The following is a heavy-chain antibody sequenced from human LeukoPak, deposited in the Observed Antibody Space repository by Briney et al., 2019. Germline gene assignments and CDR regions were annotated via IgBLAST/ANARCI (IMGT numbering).Heavy chain of an antibody. CDR3: ARVSSKGYDYVWGSYRPIFDY. D-gene: IGHD3-16*02. J-gene: IGHJ4*02. Sequence: SETLSLTCAVYGGSFSGYYWSWIRQPPGKGLKWIGYIYYSGNTYYNPSLKSRVTISVDTSKNQFSLKLSSVTAADTAVYYCARVSSKGYDYVWGSYRPIFDYWGQGTLVTVSS. CDR2: IYYSGNT. V-gene: IGHV4-34*09. CDR1: GGSFSGYY.